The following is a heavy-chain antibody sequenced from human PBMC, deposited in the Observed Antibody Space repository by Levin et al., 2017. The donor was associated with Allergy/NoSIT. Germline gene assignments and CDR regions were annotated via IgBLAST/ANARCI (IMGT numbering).Heavy chain of an antibody. CDR1: GFTFSSYA. V-gene: IGHV3-30*18. Sequence: PGGSLRLSCAASGFTFSSYAMHWVRQAPGKGLEWVAFISYDGSDKYYADSVKGRFTISRDDSKNTLYLQVNSLRAADTAAYYCAKEGPGRDFDYWGQGTLVAVSS. CDR3: AKEGPGRDFDY. J-gene: IGHJ4*02. D-gene: IGHD1-14*01. CDR2: ISYDGSDK.